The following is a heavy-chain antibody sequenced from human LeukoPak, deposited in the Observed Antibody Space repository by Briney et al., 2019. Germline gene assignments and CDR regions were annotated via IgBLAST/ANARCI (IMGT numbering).Heavy chain of an antibody. D-gene: IGHD4-17*01. J-gene: IGHJ3*02. CDR3: ARGGDYYTFDI. V-gene: IGHV3-23*01. CDR1: GFTFSSYA. CDR2: ISGSGGST. Sequence: GGFLRLSCAASGFTFSSYAMSWVRQAPGKGLEWVSAISGSGGSTYYADSVKGRFTISRDNSKNTLYLQMNSLRAEDTAVYYCARGGDYYTFDIWGQGTMVTVSS.